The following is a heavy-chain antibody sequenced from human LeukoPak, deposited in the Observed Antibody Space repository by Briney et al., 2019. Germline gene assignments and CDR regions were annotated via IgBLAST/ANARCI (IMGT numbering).Heavy chain of an antibody. J-gene: IGHJ2*01. V-gene: IGHV1-18*01. CDR3: ARDGGDYGDPGYFDL. D-gene: IGHD4-17*01. Sequence: ASVKVSCKASGYTFTSYGISWVRQAPGQGLEWMGWISAYNGNTNYAQKLQGRVTMTTDTSTSTAYMELRSLRSDDTAVYYCARDGGDYGDPGYFDLWGRGTLVTVSS. CDR1: GYTFTSYG. CDR2: ISAYNGNT.